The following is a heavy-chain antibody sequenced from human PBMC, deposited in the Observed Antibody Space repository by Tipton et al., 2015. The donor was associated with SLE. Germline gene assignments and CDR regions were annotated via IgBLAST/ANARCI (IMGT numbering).Heavy chain of an antibody. D-gene: IGHD3-10*01. J-gene: IGHJ5*02. V-gene: IGHV5-51*03. CDR2: IYHA. Sequence: QLVQSGAEMKKPGESLKISCKGSGYSFANYWIGWVRQMPGKGLEWMGIIYHAETLKGRFTISRDNAKNSLYLQMNSLRVEDTAVYFCAGDDYASGITWGQGTLVTVSS. CDR3: AGDDYASGIT. CDR1: GYSFANYW.